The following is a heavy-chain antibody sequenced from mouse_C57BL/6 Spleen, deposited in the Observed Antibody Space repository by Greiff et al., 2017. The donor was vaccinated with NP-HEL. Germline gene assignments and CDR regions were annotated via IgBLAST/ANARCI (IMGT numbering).Heavy chain of an antibody. J-gene: IGHJ1*03. V-gene: IGHV1-80*01. CDR3: ARRPATGWYFDV. CDR1: GYAFSSYW. Sequence: QVQLQQSGAELVKPGASVKISCKASGYAFSSYWMNWVKQRPGKGLEWIGQIYPGDGDTNYNGKFKGKATLTADKSASTAYMQLSSLTSEDSAVYFCARRPATGWYFDVWGTGTTVTVSS. D-gene: IGHD4-1*02. CDR2: IYPGDGDT.